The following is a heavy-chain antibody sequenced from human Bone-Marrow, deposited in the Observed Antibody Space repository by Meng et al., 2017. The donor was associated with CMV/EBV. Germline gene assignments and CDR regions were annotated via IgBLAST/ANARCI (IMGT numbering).Heavy chain of an antibody. V-gene: IGHV3-7*01. D-gene: IGHD4-17*01. CDR2: IKQDGSEK. CDR1: GFIFSSYG. Sequence: GESLKISCAASGFIFSSYGIHWVRQAPGKGLEWVANIKQDGSEKYYVDSVKGRFTISRDNAKNSLYLQMNSLRAEDTAVYYCARVAYGDYVIWFDPWGQGTLVTVSS. J-gene: IGHJ5*02. CDR3: ARVAYGDYVIWFDP.